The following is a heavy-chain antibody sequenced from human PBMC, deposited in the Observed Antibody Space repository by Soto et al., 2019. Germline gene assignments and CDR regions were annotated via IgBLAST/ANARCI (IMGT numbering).Heavy chain of an antibody. D-gene: IGHD4-17*01. Sequence: ELQLVESGGGLVQPGGSLRLSCAASGFSVSINYVNWVRQAPGKGLEWVSVIYSGGTTHYADSVKGRFTISRDTSNNTLYLQMNSLRVEDTAVYYCAGDSTDGDFVDAFDVWGQGTMVTVSS. CDR2: IYSGGTT. V-gene: IGHV3-66*01. J-gene: IGHJ3*01. CDR1: GFSVSINY. CDR3: AGDSTDGDFVDAFDV.